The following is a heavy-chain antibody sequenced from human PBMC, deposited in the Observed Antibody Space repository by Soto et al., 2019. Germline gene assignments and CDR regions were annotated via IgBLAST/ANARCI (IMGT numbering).Heavy chain of an antibody. V-gene: IGHV3-66*01. CDR2: NYSGGST. CDR1: GFTVSSNY. CDR3: ASAKWGLERPLYGRVV. D-gene: IGHD1-1*01. J-gene: IGHJ6*02. Sequence: EVPLVESGGGLVQPGGSLRLSCAASGFTVSSNYMSWVRQAPGKGLEWVSVNYSGGSTYYADSVKGRFTISRDNSMNMLYLQMKGLRVEDTAVCYGASAKWGLERPLYGRVVWGQGTTVIVSS.